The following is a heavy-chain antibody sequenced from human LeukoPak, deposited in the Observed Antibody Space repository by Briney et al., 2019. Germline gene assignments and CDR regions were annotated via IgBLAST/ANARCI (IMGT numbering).Heavy chain of an antibody. V-gene: IGHV4-61*02. CDR3: ATPLYSSSWGTIDV. Sequence: PSQTLSLTCTVSGGSISSATYYWSWIRQPAGKGLEWIRRIYTGGSTNYNPSLKSRVTISVDTSKNQFSLNLSSVTAADTAVYYCATPLYSSSWGTIDVWGQGTMVSVSS. J-gene: IGHJ3*01. CDR1: GGSISSATYY. D-gene: IGHD6-13*01. CDR2: IYTGGST.